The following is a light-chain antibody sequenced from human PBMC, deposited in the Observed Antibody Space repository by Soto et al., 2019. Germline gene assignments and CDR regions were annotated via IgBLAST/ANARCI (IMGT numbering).Light chain of an antibody. Sequence: DIQMTQSPSSLSASVGDRVPITCRASQGISNYLAWYQQKPGQVPKLLIYVASTLQSGVPSRFSGRGSGTDFSLSISSLQPEDVATYYCQNYNSAPITFGQGTRLEIK. CDR2: VAS. CDR1: QGISNY. V-gene: IGKV1-27*01. CDR3: QNYNSAPIT. J-gene: IGKJ5*01.